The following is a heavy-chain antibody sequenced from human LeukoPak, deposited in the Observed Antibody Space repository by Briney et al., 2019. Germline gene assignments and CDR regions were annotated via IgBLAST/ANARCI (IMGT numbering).Heavy chain of an antibody. J-gene: IGHJ5*02. CDR2: ISAYNGNT. CDR3: ARGDYYGSGLAQATNWFDP. V-gene: IGHV1-18*01. CDR1: GYTFTSYG. D-gene: IGHD3-10*01. Sequence: ASVKVSCKASGYTFTSYGISWVRQAPGQGLEWMGWISAYNGNTNYAQKLQGRVTMTRDMSTSTVYMELSSLRSEDTAVYYCARGDYYGSGLAQATNWFDPWGQGTLVTVSS.